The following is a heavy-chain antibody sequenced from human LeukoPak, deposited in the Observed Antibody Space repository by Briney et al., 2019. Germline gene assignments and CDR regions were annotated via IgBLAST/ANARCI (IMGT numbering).Heavy chain of an antibody. J-gene: IGHJ4*02. CDR2: IYDSGTT. Sequence: SETLSLTCTVSGGSLSSYYWSWIRQPPGKGLEWIGYIYDSGTTNYYPSLKSRVTMSADTSKNQFSLNLRSVTAADTAVYYCARARGGYSPFEYWGQGTLVTVSS. V-gene: IGHV4-59*01. CDR1: GGSLSSYY. D-gene: IGHD5-24*01. CDR3: ARARGGYSPFEY.